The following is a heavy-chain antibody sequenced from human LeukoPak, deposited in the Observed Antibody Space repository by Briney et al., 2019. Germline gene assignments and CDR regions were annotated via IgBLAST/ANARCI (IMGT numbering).Heavy chain of an antibody. J-gene: IGHJ4*02. CDR3: AREFVGPIAAAGFFDY. D-gene: IGHD6-13*01. CDR2: IKQDGSEK. V-gene: IGHV3-7*01. Sequence: GGSLRLSCAASGFTFSDYNMNWLRQAPGKGLEWVANIKQDGSEKYYVDSVKGRFTISRDNAENSLYLQMNSLRAEDTAVYYCAREFVGPIAAAGFFDYWGQGTLVTVSS. CDR1: GFTFSDYN.